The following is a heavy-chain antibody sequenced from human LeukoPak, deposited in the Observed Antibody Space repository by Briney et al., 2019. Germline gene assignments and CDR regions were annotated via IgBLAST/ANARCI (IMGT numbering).Heavy chain of an antibody. V-gene: IGHV1-46*01. Sequence: ASAKVSCKASANTFTSYYIHWVLQAPGQGLEWMGGIYPSGDSTDYAQRFQGRVTMSADASTNTVYMELRSLTSGDTAIYYCARGRAIVVGVTGVPFDYWGQGTLVTVSS. J-gene: IGHJ4*02. D-gene: IGHD2-21*02. CDR3: ARGRAIVVGVTGVPFDY. CDR2: IYPSGDST. CDR1: ANTFTSYY.